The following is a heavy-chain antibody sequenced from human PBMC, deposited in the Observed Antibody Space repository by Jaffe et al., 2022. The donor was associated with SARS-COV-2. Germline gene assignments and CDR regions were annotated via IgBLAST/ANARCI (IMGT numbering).Heavy chain of an antibody. CDR3: ARGISSGWYLLWFDP. D-gene: IGHD6-19*01. Sequence: EVQLVESGGGLVQPGGSLRLSCAASGFTVSSNYMSWVRQAPGKGLEWVSVIYSGGSTYYADSVKGRFTISRDNSKNTLYLQMNSLRAEDTAVYYCARGISSGWYLLWFDPWGQGTLVTVSS. J-gene: IGHJ5*02. V-gene: IGHV3-66*02. CDR1: GFTVSSNY. CDR2: IYSGGST.